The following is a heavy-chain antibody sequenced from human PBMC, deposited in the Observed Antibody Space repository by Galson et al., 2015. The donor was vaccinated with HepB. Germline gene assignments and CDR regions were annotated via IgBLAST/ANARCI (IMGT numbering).Heavy chain of an antibody. Sequence: HWVRQASGKGLEWVGRIKAKANSYATAYAASLKGRFTISRDDSKNTAYLQMNSLKSEDTALYYCTRLSIETNWHLDLWGRGTLVAVSS. CDR2: IKAKANSYAT. J-gene: IGHJ2*01. CDR3: TRLSIETNWHLDL. D-gene: IGHD2-21*01. V-gene: IGHV3-73*01.